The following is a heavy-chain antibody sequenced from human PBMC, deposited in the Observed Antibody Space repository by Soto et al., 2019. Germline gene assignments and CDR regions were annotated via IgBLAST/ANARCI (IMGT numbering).Heavy chain of an antibody. CDR3: AGSSGSYYYYYGMDV. D-gene: IGHD6-6*01. CDR1: GFTFSSYG. Sequence: GGSLRLSCAASGFTFSSYGMHWVRQAPGKGLEWVAVISYDGSNKYYADSVKGRFTISRDNSKNTLYLQMNSLRAEDTAVYYCAGSSGSYYYYYGMDVWGQGTTVTVSS. V-gene: IGHV3-30*03. CDR2: ISYDGSNK. J-gene: IGHJ6*02.